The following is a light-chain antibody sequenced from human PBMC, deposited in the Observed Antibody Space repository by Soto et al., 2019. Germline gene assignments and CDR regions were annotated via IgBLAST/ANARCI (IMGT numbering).Light chain of an antibody. CDR2: AAS. CDR3: QKYNSAPLT. J-gene: IGKJ4*01. Sequence: DIQMTQSPSSLSASIGDRITITCRASQDIRNSLAWYQQKPGKVPKLLIYAASTLQSGVPSRFSGSGSGTDFTLTISSLQPEDVATYSCQKYNSAPLTFRGGTKVDIK. CDR1: QDIRNS. V-gene: IGKV1-27*01.